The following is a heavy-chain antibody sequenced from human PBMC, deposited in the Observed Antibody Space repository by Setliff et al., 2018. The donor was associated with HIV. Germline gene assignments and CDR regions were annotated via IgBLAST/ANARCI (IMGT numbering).Heavy chain of an antibody. D-gene: IGHD2-2*01. V-gene: IGHV4-4*07. CDR1: DDSISSNY. CDR3: ARDRMPMASWVPDK. J-gene: IGHJ4*02. Sequence: SETLSLTCTVSDDSISSNYWSWIRQSAGKGLEWVGRIYTGGRTNYNPSLKGRVTMSVDTSKNQFSLNLSSMTAADTAVYYCARDRMPMASWVPDKWGQGTXVTVSS. CDR2: IYTGGRT.